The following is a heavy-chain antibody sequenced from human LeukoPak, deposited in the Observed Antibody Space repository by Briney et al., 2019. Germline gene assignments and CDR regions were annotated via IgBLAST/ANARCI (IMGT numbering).Heavy chain of an antibody. Sequence: SETLSLTCAVYGGSFSGYYWSWIRQPPGKGLEWIGEVNHSGSTNYNPSLKSRVTISVDTSKNQFSLKLSSVTAADTAVYYCARGGYNWNYDAFDIWGQGTMVTVSS. V-gene: IGHV4-34*01. J-gene: IGHJ3*02. CDR3: ARGGYNWNYDAFDI. CDR2: VNHSGST. D-gene: IGHD1-7*01. CDR1: GGSFSGYY.